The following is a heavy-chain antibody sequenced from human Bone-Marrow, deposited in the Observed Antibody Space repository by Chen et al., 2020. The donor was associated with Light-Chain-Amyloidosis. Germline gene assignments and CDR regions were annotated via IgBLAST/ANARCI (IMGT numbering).Heavy chain of an antibody. CDR1: GGSISSSSYY. V-gene: IGHV4-39*01. D-gene: IGHD2-2*01. J-gene: IGHJ4*02. CDR2: IYYSGST. CDR3: ARLRGHHCSSTSCPFDY. Sequence: QLQLQESGPGLVKPSETLSLTCTVSGGSISSSSYYWGWIRQPPGKGLEWIGSIYYSGSTYYNPSLKSRVTISVDTSKNQFSLKLSSVTAADTAVYYCARLRGHHCSSTSCPFDYWGQGTLVTVSS.